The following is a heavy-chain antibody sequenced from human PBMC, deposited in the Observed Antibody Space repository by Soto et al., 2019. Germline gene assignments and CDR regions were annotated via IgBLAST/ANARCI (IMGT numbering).Heavy chain of an antibody. J-gene: IGHJ4*02. CDR1: CYTFTSYV. Sequence: SSAKVSGNASCYTFTSYVISLVRQAPGQGLEWMGWISAYNGNTNYARKLQGRVTMTTDTSTSTAYMELRGLRSDDTAVYYCARDPTGYYSSYFDYWGQGTLVSVYS. V-gene: IGHV1-18*04. D-gene: IGHD3-9*01. CDR2: ISAYNGNT. CDR3: ARDPTGYYSSYFDY.